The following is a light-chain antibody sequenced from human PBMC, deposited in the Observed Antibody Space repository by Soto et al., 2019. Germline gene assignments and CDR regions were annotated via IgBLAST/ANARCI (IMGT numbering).Light chain of an antibody. CDR2: GSS. Sequence: DIQMTQSPSSLSASVGDRVTITCRASQAIRSDLAWYQQKPGRAPKRLIYGSSTLQSGVPSRFSGSGSGTEFTLTISSLQPDDFATYYCQHYNSYSEAFGQGTKVDIK. CDR1: QAIRSD. CDR3: QHYNSYSEA. J-gene: IGKJ1*01. V-gene: IGKV1-17*01.